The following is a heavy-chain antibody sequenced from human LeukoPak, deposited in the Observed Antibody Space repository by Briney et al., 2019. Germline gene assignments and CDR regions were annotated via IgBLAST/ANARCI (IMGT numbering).Heavy chain of an antibody. V-gene: IGHV3-30*03. CDR3: ARAQTMFWEFDGFDI. D-gene: IGHD3-10*02. CDR2: ISYDGSNK. CDR1: GFTFSSYG. J-gene: IGHJ3*02. Sequence: GGSLRLSCAASGFTFSSYGMHWVRQAPGKGLERVAVISYDGSNKYYADSVKGRFTISRDNSKNTLYLQMNSLRDDDTAVYSCARAQTMFWEFDGFDIWGRGTKVTVSS.